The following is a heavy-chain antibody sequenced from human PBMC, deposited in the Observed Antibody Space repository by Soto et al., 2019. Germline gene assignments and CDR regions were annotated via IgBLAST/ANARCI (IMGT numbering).Heavy chain of an antibody. CDR3: ERCPVTIFGVVNPGAYYYGMDV. Sequence: SGPTLVNPTETLTLTCTVSGSSLSNARMGVSWIRQPPGKALEWLAHIFSNDEKSYSTSLRSRLTISKDTSKSQVVLTMTNMGPVDTATYYCERCPVTIFGVVNPGAYYYGMDVWGQGTTLTVSS. CDR1: GSSLSNARMG. CDR2: IFSNDEK. J-gene: IGHJ6*02. V-gene: IGHV2-26*01. D-gene: IGHD3-3*01.